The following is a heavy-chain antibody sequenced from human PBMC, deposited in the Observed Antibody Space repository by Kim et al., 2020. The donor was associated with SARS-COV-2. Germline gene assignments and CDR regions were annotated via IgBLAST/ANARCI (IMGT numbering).Heavy chain of an antibody. Sequence: GGSLRLSCAASGFTVSSYYMRWLRQAPGKGLEWVSVISCGGKTNYLEYVVGGLSIFCDNTNKNPHLQQISSLVAEATAFYYSANVASVGVFCWLVASYY. CDR3: ANVASVGVFCWLVASYY. CDR1: GFTVSSYY. J-gene: IGHJ6*01. D-gene: IGHD3-9*01. CDR2: ISCGGKT. V-gene: IGHV3-66*02.